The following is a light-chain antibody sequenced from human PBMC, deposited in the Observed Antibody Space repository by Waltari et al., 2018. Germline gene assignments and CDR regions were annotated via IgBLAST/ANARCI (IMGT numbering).Light chain of an antibody. J-gene: IGLJ2*01. V-gene: IGLV3-21*03. CDR1: NIGGKS. Sequence: SYVLTQPPSVSVAPGKTASITCLGNNIGGKSVPWYHQKPGQAPVLVVYDDSDRPSGIPERFSGSNSGNTATLTISRVEAGDEADFFCQVWDTTSDHVIFGGGTKLTVL. CDR3: QVWDTTSDHVI. CDR2: DDS.